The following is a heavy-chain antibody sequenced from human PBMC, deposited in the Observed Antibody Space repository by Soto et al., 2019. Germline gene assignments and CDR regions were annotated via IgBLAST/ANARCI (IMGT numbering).Heavy chain of an antibody. J-gene: IGHJ6*02. CDR3: ARGGIVVVPAAVDYGMDV. CDR2: IIPIFGTA. V-gene: IGHV1-69*01. CDR1: EGTFSSYA. D-gene: IGHD2-2*01. Sequence: QVHLVQSGAEVKRPGSSVKFSCKAFEGTFSSYAISWGRQAPGQGLEWMGGIIPIFGTANYAQKFQGRVTITADESTSTAYMELSSLRSEDTAVYYCARGGIVVVPAAVDYGMDVWGQGTTVTVSS.